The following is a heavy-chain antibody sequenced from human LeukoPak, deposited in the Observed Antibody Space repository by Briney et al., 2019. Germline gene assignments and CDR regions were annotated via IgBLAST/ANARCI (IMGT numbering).Heavy chain of an antibody. D-gene: IGHD3-22*01. J-gene: IGHJ3*02. CDR1: GGSISSGGYY. Sequence: SETLSLTCTVSGGSISSGGYYWSWIRQPPGKGLEWIGYIYHNGSTYYNPSLKSRVTISVDRSKNQFSLKLSSVTAADTAVYYCARDYYYDSSGYYFSAFDIWGQGTMVTVSS. CDR3: ARDYYYDSSGYYFSAFDI. V-gene: IGHV4-30-2*01. CDR2: IYHNGST.